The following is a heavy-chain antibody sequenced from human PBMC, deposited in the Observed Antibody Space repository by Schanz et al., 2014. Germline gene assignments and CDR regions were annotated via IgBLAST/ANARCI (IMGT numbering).Heavy chain of an antibody. J-gene: IGHJ4*02. V-gene: IGHV3-53*01. Sequence: EVQLVESGGGLIQPGGSLRLSCAASGFTVSSNYMSWVRQAPGKGLEWVAVIYSGGSTFYTDSVKGRFTISRDNSKKARERKRTSLGDEDKDVEEGERDNLWSSEWRTKGYYFDFWGQGSLVTVSS. CDR3: ERDNLWSSEWRTKGYYFDF. CDR2: IYSGGST. D-gene: IGHD3-10*01. CDR1: GFTVSSNY.